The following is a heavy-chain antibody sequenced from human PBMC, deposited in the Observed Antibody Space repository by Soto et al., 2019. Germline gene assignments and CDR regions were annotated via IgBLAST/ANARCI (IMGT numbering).Heavy chain of an antibody. CDR3: ARRYGGTFDY. CDR2: TYYSGST. CDR1: CGSISSYY. Sequence: QVQLQESGPGLVKPSETLSLTCTVSCGSISSYYWSWIRQPPGKGLEWIGYTYYSGSTNYNPSLKSRVTISVDTSKNQFSLKLLSVTAADTAVYYCARRYGGTFDYWGQGTLVTVSS. V-gene: IGHV4-59*01. D-gene: IGHD3-16*01. J-gene: IGHJ4*02.